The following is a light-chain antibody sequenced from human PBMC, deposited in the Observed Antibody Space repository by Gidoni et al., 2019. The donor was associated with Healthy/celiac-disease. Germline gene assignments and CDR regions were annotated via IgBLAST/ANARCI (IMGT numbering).Light chain of an antibody. J-gene: IGKJ4*01. V-gene: IGKV3-20*01. CDR3: QQYGSSPPLT. Sequence: EIVLTQSPGTLSLYPGERATLYCRASQSVSSSYVAWYQQKPGQAPRLLIYGASSRATCIPDMFSGSGSWTDFTLTISRLEPEDFSVYYCQQYGSSPPLTFGGGTKVEI. CDR2: GAS. CDR1: QSVSSSY.